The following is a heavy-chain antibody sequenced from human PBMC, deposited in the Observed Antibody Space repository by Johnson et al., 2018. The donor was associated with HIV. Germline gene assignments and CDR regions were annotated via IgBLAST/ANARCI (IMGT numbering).Heavy chain of an antibody. CDR1: GFTFSTYD. D-gene: IGHD1-7*01. J-gene: IGHJ3*02. Sequence: VQLVESGGGLVQPGGSLRLSCAASGFTFSTYDMHWVRQAPGKGLEWVAVISYDGANKYYADSVKGRFTISRDNSKNTLYLQMNSLTTEDTAVYYCARARDWNYGDIWGQGTMVTVSS. CDR2: ISYDGANK. CDR3: ARARDWNYGDI. V-gene: IGHV3-30-3*01.